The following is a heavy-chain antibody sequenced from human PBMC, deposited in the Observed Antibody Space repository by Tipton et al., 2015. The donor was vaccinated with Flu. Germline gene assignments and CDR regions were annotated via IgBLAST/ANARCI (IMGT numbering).Heavy chain of an antibody. CDR2: VYHGGST. CDR3: ATAVNWYYFDY. Sequence: LRLSCTVSGDSLSSYYWGWIRQPPGKGLEWIGSVYHGGSTYYNPSLRSRVTVSVDTSKNQFSLSLSSVTAADTAVYYCATAVNWYYFDYWGQGTLVTVSS. V-gene: IGHV4-38-2*02. CDR1: GDSLSSYY. J-gene: IGHJ4*02. D-gene: IGHD1-1*01.